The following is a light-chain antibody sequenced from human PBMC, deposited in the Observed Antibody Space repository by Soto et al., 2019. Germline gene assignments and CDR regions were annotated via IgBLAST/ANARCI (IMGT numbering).Light chain of an antibody. CDR2: KVS. V-gene: IGKV2-30*01. Sequence: DVVMTQSPLSLPVTLGQPASISCRSSQSLVSSDGDTYLNWFQQRPGQSPRRLIYKVSNRDSGVPDRFSGSGSGADFTLKIRRVEAEDVAMYFCMQGTHWPFTFGPGTKVEIK. CDR3: MQGTHWPFT. J-gene: IGKJ3*01. CDR1: QSLVSSDGDTY.